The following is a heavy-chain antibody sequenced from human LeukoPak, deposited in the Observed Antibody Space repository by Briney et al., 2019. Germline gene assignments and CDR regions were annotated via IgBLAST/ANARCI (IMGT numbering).Heavy chain of an antibody. V-gene: IGHV4-39*07. CDR2: IYYSGST. CDR1: GGSISSSSYY. CDR3: ARDHVSLDGRDIVVVVAATRRAIDP. D-gene: IGHD2-15*01. J-gene: IGHJ5*02. Sequence: PSETLSLTCTVSGGSISSSSYYWGWIRQPPGKGLEWIGSIYYSGSTYYNPSLKSRVTISVDTSKNQFSLKLSSVTAADTAVYYCARDHVSLDGRDIVVVVAATRRAIDPWGQGILVTVSS.